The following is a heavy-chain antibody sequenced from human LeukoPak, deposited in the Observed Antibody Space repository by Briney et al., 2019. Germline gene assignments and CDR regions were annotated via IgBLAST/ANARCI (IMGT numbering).Heavy chain of an antibody. V-gene: IGHV3-23*01. Sequence: QTGGSLRLSCAASGLTFADYTMHWVRQAPGKGLEWVSAISGSGGGTYYADSVKGRFTISRDNSKNTLYLQMNSLRAEDTAVYYCAKDPVYYYYYMDVWGKGTTVTASS. CDR1: GLTFADYT. CDR3: AKDPVYYYYYMDV. J-gene: IGHJ6*03. CDR2: ISGSGGGT.